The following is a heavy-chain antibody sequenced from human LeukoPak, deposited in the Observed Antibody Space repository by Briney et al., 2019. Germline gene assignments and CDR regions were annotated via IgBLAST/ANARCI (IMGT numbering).Heavy chain of an antibody. Sequence: PGGSLRLSCAASGFTFSSYAMHWVRQAPGKGLEWVAVISYDGSNKYYADSVKGRFTISRDNAKNLLYLQMNSLRVEDTAVYYCARDGRWINYYDGSSPVWGQGTLVTVSS. CDR2: ISYDGSNK. CDR1: GFTFSSYA. CDR3: ARDGRWINYYDGSSPV. J-gene: IGHJ4*02. V-gene: IGHV3-30*04. D-gene: IGHD3-22*01.